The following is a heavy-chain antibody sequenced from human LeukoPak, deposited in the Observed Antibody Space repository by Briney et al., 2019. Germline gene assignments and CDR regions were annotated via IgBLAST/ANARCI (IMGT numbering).Heavy chain of an antibody. D-gene: IGHD3-3*01. Sequence: SQTLSLTCAISGDSVSSNSAAWNWIRQSPSRGLEWLGRTYYRSKWYNDYAVSVKSRITINPDTSKNQFSLQLNSVTPEDTAVYYCARGYDFWSGYYTNYFDYWGQGTLVTVSS. V-gene: IGHV6-1*01. CDR2: TYYRSKWYN. CDR3: ARGYDFWSGYYTNYFDY. J-gene: IGHJ4*02. CDR1: GDSVSSNSAA.